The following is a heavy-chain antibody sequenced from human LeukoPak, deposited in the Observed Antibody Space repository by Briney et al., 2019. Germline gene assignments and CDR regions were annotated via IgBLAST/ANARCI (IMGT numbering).Heavy chain of an antibody. Sequence: SETLSLTCAVYGGSFSGYYWSWIRQPPGKGLEWIGEINHSGSTNYNPSLKSRVTISVDTSKNQFSLKLSSVTAADTAVYYCARDWVATKYYYYYYYMDVWGKGTTVTVSS. V-gene: IGHV4-34*01. CDR1: GGSFSGYY. CDR2: INHSGST. D-gene: IGHD5-12*01. J-gene: IGHJ6*03. CDR3: ARDWVATKYYYYYYYMDV.